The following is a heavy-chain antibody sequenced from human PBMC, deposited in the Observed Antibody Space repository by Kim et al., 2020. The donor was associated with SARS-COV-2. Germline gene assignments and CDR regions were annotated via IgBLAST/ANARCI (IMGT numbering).Heavy chain of an antibody. CDR3: ARAVYCFSSSCLEFGMDV. D-gene: IGHD2-2*01. Sequence: GGSLRLSCAASGFTFSSYSMNWVRQAPGKGLEWVSFIGSSSSYKYYADSVKGRFTISRDSAKNTLYLQMNSLRADDTAVYYCARAVYCFSSSCLEFGMDV. CDR2: IGSSSSYK. J-gene: IGHJ6*01. CDR1: GFTFSSYS. V-gene: IGHV3-21*01.